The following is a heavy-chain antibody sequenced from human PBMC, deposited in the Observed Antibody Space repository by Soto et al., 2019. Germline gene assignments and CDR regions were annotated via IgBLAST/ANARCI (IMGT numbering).Heavy chain of an antibody. CDR1: GGTFSSYA. CDR3: AREMYSGRPDKRKNNWFDT. V-gene: IGHV1-69*13. Sequence: SVKVSCKASGGTFSSYAISWVRQAPGQGLEWMGGIIPIFGTANYAQKFQGRVTITADESTSTAYMELSSLRSEDTAVYYCAREMYSGRPDKRKNNWFDTWGQGTLVTVSS. D-gene: IGHD1-26*01. J-gene: IGHJ5*02. CDR2: IIPIFGTA.